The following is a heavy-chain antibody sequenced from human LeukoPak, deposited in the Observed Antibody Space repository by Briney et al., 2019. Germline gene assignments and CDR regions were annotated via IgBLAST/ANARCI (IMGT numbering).Heavy chain of an antibody. Sequence: SETLSLTCTVSGGSISSRPYYWGWVRQPPGKGLEWIGYIHYSGSTNYNPSLKSRVVISVDTTKNQFSLKLSFVTAADTAVYYCARDLLGSSASGVAFDIWGQGTMVTVSS. CDR3: ARDLLGSSASGVAFDI. D-gene: IGHD6-6*01. CDR1: GGSISSRPYY. J-gene: IGHJ3*02. CDR2: IHYSGST. V-gene: IGHV4-61*01.